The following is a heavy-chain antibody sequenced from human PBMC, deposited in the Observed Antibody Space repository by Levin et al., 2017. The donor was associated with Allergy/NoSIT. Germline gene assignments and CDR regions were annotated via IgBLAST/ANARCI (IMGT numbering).Heavy chain of an antibody. CDR3: AKAFGSGSFYHLDV. Sequence: QAGGSLRLSCAASGFTFADYAMYWVRQVPGRGLEWVSGISWNSGDRGYADSVRGRFTISRDNAKNSLYLQMNSLRTEDSAVYYCAKAFGSGSFYHLDVWGQGTLVTVSS. CDR2: ISWNSGDR. CDR1: GFTFADYA. D-gene: IGHD3-10*01. J-gene: IGHJ4*02. V-gene: IGHV3-9*01.